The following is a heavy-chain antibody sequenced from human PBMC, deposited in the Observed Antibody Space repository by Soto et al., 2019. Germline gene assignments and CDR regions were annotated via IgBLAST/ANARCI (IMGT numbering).Heavy chain of an antibody. D-gene: IGHD1-26*01. CDR1: GDIFANYW. J-gene: IGHJ4*02. Sequence: GESLKISCNGSGDIFANYWIGWVLHLPGKGLEWMGIIYAGDSDTRYSPSFQGRVTISADKSISTAFLQWSSLEASDTAMYYCATRGQWELLPLDSWGQGTLVTVSS. V-gene: IGHV5-51*01. CDR3: ATRGQWELLPLDS. CDR2: IYAGDSDT.